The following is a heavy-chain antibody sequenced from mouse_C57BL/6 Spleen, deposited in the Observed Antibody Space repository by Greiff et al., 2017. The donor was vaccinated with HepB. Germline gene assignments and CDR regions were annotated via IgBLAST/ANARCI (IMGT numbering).Heavy chain of an antibody. Sequence: EVKLMESGGGLVQPGGSLSLSCAASGFTFTDYYMSWVRQPPGKALEWLGVIRNKANGYTTEYSASVKGRFTISRDNSESILDLQMNALRAEESATYYCARIITTVVATREWYFDVWGTGTTVTVSS. J-gene: IGHJ1*03. CDR3: ARIITTVVATREWYFDV. V-gene: IGHV7-3*01. CDR1: GFTFTDYY. CDR2: IRNKANGYTT. D-gene: IGHD1-1*01.